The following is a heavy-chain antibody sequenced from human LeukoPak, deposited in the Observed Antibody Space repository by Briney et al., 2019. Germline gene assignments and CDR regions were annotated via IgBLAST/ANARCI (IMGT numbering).Heavy chain of an antibody. CDR1: GGSISSSSYY. D-gene: IGHD3-22*01. Sequence: SETLSLTCTVSGGSISSSSYYWAWIRQPPGKGLECIGTIYYRGSTDYNPSLKSRVTISVDTSKNQFSLNLSSVTAADTAVYYCARDRYYCDSSGYYLLDYWGQGTLVTVSS. J-gene: IGHJ4*02. V-gene: IGHV4-39*07. CDR2: IYYRGST. CDR3: ARDRYYCDSSGYYLLDY.